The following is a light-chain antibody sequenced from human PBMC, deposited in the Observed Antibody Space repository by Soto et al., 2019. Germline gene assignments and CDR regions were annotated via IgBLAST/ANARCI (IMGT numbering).Light chain of an antibody. CDR1: QSVSTN. Sequence: EIVMTQYPATLSVSPGEGATLSCRASQSVSTNLAWYQQKPGQAPRLLIYGASTRTTDIPGRFSGSGSGTDFTLTISSLQSEDLAIYHCQQYHDWPRTFGQGTKVEIK. J-gene: IGKJ1*01. CDR2: GAS. CDR3: QQYHDWPRT. V-gene: IGKV3-15*01.